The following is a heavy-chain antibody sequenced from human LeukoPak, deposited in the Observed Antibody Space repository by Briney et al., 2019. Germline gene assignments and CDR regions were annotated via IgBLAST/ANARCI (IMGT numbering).Heavy chain of an antibody. CDR2: IYHSGST. Sequence: SETLSLTCTVSGYSISSGYYWGWIRRPPGKGLEWIGSIYHSGSTYYNPSLKSRVTISVDTSKNQFSLKLSSVTAADTAVYYCARANGDYGDYAIDYWGQGTLVTVSS. CDR1: GYSISSGYY. V-gene: IGHV4-38-2*02. D-gene: IGHD4-17*01. CDR3: ARANGDYGDYAIDY. J-gene: IGHJ4*02.